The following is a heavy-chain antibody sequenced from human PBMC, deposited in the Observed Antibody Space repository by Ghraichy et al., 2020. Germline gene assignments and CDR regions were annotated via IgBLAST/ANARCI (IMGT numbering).Heavy chain of an antibody. CDR3: ARVRRITMVRGVIITSGWFDP. D-gene: IGHD3-10*01. J-gene: IGHJ5*02. Sequence: ESLNISCVVYGGSFSGYYWSWIRQPPGKGLEWIGEINHSGSTNYNPSLKSRVTISVDTSKNQFSLKLSSVTAADTAVYYCARVRRITMVRGVIITSGWFDPWGQGTLVTVSS. CDR1: GGSFSGYY. V-gene: IGHV4-34*01. CDR2: INHSGST.